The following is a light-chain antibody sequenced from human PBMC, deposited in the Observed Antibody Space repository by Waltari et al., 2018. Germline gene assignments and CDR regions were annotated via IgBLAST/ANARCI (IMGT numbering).Light chain of an antibody. CDR3: MQGTHWPYT. V-gene: IGKV2-30*01. Sequence: DVVMTQSPLSLPVTLGQPASISCGSSQSLVYSDGNTYLSWFQQRPGQSPRRLIYEVSTRDSGVPDRFSGSGSSTDFTLKISRVEAEDVGVYYCMQGTHWPYTFGQGTRLDIK. CDR1: QSLVYSDGNTY. J-gene: IGKJ2*01. CDR2: EVS.